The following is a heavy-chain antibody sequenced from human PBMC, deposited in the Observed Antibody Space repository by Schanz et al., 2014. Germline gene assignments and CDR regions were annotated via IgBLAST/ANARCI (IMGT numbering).Heavy chain of an antibody. CDR2: INHSGGT. V-gene: IGHV4-30-2*03. CDR3: ARLRGGGVIITT. J-gene: IGHJ5*02. Sequence: QVQLQESGPGLVKPSQTLSLTCAVSGGSIRSGGYSWSWIRQPPGKGLEWIGEINHSGGTSYNPAHKRGGPIPEHPARNPFSWRFFSVPAADTALYYCARLRGGGVIITTWGQGTLVTVSS. D-gene: IGHD3-10*01. CDR1: GGSIRSGGYS.